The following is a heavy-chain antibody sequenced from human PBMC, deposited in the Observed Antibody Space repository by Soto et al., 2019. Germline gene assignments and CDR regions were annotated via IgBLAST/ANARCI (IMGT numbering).Heavy chain of an antibody. Sequence: QVQLVQSGAEVKKPGASVKVSCKASGYTFTSYYMHWVRQAPGQGPEWMGIINPSVGSTSYAQRFQGRDTMTRDTSTSRVYMELSILRSEDTAVYYCARDGEYGRSAYYFAFWGQGTLVTVSS. CDR2: INPSVGST. J-gene: IGHJ4*02. V-gene: IGHV1-46*01. CDR1: GYTFTSYY. CDR3: ARDGEYGRSAYYFAF. D-gene: IGHD6-6*01.